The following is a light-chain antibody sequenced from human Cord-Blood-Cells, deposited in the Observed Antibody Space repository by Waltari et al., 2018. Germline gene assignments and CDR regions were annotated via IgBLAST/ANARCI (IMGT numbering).Light chain of an antibody. CDR1: RLDVGSYNI. Sequence: QPALTHPPPVSGSLGRSFTISRTGTRLDVGSYNIVSWYQQRPGKAPKLMIYERSKRPSGVSNRFSGSKSGNTASLTISGLQAEDEADYYCCSYAGSSTYVFGTGTKVTVL. J-gene: IGLJ1*01. CDR3: CSYAGSSTYV. CDR2: ERS. V-gene: IGLV2-23*01.